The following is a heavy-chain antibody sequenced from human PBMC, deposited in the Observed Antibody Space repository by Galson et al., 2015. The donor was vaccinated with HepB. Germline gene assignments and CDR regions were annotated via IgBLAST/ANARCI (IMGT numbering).Heavy chain of an antibody. CDR1: GFTFSDYY. V-gene: IGHV3-11*01. Sequence: SLRLSCAASGFTFSDYYMSWIRQAPGKGLEWVSYISSSGSTTFYADSVKGRFTISKDNAKNSLYLQMNSLRDEDTAVYYCARSPYGDYGIAGVDYWGQGTLVTVSS. J-gene: IGHJ4*02. CDR2: ISSSGSTT. CDR3: ARSPYGDYGIAGVDY. D-gene: IGHD4-17*01.